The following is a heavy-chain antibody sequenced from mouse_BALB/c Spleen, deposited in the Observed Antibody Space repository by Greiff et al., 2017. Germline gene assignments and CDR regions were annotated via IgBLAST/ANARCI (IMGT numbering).Heavy chain of an antibody. D-gene: IGHD2-4*01. CDR2: ISSGGST. Sequence: EVHLVESGGGLVKPGGSLKLSCAASGFTFSSYAMSWVRQTPEKRLEWVASISSGGSTYYPDSVKGRFTISRDNARNILYLQMSSLRSEDTAMYYCARDDYDRAYYAMDYWGQGTSVTVSS. V-gene: IGHV5-6-5*01. J-gene: IGHJ4*01. CDR1: GFTFSSYA. CDR3: ARDDYDRAYYAMDY.